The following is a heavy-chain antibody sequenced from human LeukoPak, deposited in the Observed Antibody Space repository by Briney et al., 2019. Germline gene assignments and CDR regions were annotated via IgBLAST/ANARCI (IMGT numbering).Heavy chain of an antibody. CDR1: GGSISSGGYY. CDR2: IYYSGGT. Sequence: PSETLSLTCTVSGGSISSGGYYWSWIRQHPGKGLEWIGYIYYSGGTYYNPSLKSRVTISVDTSKNQFSLKLSSVTAADTAVYYCARYSGSYYFDYWGQGTLVTVSS. D-gene: IGHD1-26*01. CDR3: ARYSGSYYFDY. V-gene: IGHV4-31*03. J-gene: IGHJ4*02.